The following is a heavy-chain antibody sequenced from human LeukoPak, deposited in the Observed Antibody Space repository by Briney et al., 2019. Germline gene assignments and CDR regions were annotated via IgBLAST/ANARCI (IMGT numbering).Heavy chain of an antibody. J-gene: IGHJ4*02. D-gene: IGHD6-13*01. CDR1: GFSSSSYS. CDR3: ARGGRIAAHFAGEY. CDR2: IIQDVTDK. V-gene: IGHV3-7*01. Sequence: GGSLRLSCAPSGFSSSSYSMTWVRQAPGEGLEWVANIIQDVTDKYYVDSVKGRFTTSRNNDKNSLNLQMNSLRPEDTAVYYCARGGRIAAHFAGEYWGQGTLVTVSS.